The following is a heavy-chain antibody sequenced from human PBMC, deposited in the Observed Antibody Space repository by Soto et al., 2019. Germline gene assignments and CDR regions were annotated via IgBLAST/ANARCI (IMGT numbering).Heavy chain of an antibody. CDR3: AKSRIEVASPFDY. V-gene: IGHV3-53*01. D-gene: IGHD6-19*01. CDR1: GFTVSSNY. J-gene: IGHJ4*02. Sequence: EVQLVESGGGLIQPGWSLRLSCAASGFTVSSNYMSWVRQAPGKGLEWVSVIYSGGTTYYADSVKGRFTISRDNSKNTLYLQMNSLSAEDTAVYYCAKSRIEVASPFDYWGQGTLVTVSS. CDR2: IYSGGTT.